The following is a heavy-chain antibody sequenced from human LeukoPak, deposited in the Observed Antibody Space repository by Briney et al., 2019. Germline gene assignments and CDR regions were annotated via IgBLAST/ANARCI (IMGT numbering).Heavy chain of an antibody. CDR1: GFTFSSYA. CDR3: AKDRDIVVVPAARPFDY. D-gene: IGHD2-2*01. CDR2: ISGSGGST. J-gene: IGHJ4*02. V-gene: IGHV3-23*01. Sequence: GGSLRLSCAASGFTFSSYAMSWVRQATGKGLEWVSAISGSGGSTYYADSVKGRFTISRDNSKNTLYLQMNSLRAEDTAVYYCAKDRDIVVVPAARPFDYWGQGTLVTVSS.